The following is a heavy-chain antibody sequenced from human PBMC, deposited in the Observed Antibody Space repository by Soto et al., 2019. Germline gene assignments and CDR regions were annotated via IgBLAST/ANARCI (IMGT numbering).Heavy chain of an antibody. CDR2: IIPIFGTA. V-gene: IGHV1-69*01. CDR3: ARGTGDPSTYYHYYYGMDV. CDR1: GGTFSSYA. J-gene: IGHJ6*02. Sequence: QVQLVQSGAEVKKPGSSVKVSCKASGGTFSSYAISWVRQAPGQGLEWMGGIIPIFGTANYAQKFQGRVTITADESTSTAYMELSSLRSEDTAVYYCARGTGDPSTYYHYYYGMDVWGQGTTVTVSS. D-gene: IGHD4-17*01.